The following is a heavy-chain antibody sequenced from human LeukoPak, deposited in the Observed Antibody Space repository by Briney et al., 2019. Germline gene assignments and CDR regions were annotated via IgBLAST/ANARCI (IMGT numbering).Heavy chain of an antibody. V-gene: IGHV3-23*01. Sequence: GGSLRLSCAASGFTFSSYAMSWVRQAPGKGLEWVSAISGSGGSTYYADSVKGRFTISRDNSKNALYLQMNSLRAEDTAVYYCARDEGDLSVGISDYWGQGTLVTVSS. D-gene: IGHD3-16*01. J-gene: IGHJ4*02. CDR1: GFTFSSYA. CDR3: ARDEGDLSVGISDY. CDR2: ISGSGGST.